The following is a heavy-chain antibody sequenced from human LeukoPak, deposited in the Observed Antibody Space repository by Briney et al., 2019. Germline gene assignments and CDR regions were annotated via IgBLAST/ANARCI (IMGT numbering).Heavy chain of an antibody. V-gene: IGHV3-74*01. CDR2: INSDGSNI. D-gene: IGHD2-21*02. J-gene: IGHJ2*01. CDR1: GFGFSNYW. CDR3: ARGAYCGGNCYWYFDL. Sequence: PGGSLRLSCAASGFGFSNYWMHWVRQSPGKGLVWVSRINSDGSNIVYADSVKGRFTISRDNAKNTLYLQMNSLRAEDTAVYYCARGAYCGGNCYWYFDLWGRGTLVTVSS.